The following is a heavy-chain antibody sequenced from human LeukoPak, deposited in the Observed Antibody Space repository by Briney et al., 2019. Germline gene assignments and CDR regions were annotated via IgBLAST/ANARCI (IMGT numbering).Heavy chain of an antibody. CDR1: GGSLSGYY. V-gene: IGHV4-34*01. CDR2: INHSGST. CDR3: ARKLRLYNWFDP. Sequence: SETLSLTCAVYGGSLSGYYWSWIRQPPGKGLEWIGEINHSGSTNYNPSLKSRVTISVDTSKNQFSLKLSSVTAADTAVYYCARKLRLYNWFDPWGQGTLVTVSS. J-gene: IGHJ5*02. D-gene: IGHD3-3*01.